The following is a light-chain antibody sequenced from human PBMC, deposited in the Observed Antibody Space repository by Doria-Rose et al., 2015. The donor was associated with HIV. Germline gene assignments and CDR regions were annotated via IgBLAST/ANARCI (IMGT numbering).Light chain of an antibody. CDR1: PRFSSTY. V-gene: IGKV3-20*01. J-gene: IGKJ1*01. Sequence: TQSPGTLSLTPGDRATLSCRASPRFSSTYLAWYQQKPGQATSLHLYDGSTRATGIPDRFSASGSGTDLTLTINRLEPEDFALYYCHQYGTSWTFGQGTKVEI. CDR2: DGS. CDR3: HQYGTSWT.